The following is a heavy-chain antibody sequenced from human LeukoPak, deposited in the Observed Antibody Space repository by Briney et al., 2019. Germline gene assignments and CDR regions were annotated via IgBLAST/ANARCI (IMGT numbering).Heavy chain of an antibody. CDR1: GFTLSSYW. V-gene: IGHV3-7*01. J-gene: IGHJ5*02. Sequence: GGPLRLSCAASGFTLSSYWMSWVRQAPGKGLEGVANKKQDGSEKYYVDSVKGRFTISRDNAKNSLYLQMNSLRAEDTAVYYCARCPGWDWFDPWGQGTLVTVSS. CDR3: ARCPGWDWFDP. CDR2: KKQDGSEK. D-gene: IGHD1-26*01.